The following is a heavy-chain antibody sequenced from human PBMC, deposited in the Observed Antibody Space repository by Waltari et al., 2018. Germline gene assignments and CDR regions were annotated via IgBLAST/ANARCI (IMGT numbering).Heavy chain of an antibody. CDR1: GGTFSSYA. CDR2: IIPILGIA. J-gene: IGHJ4*02. CDR3: AREKGTVTTRGSLFDY. Sequence: QVQLVQSGAEMKKPGSSVKVSCKASGGTFSSYAISWVRQAPGQGLEWMGGIIPILGIANYAQKFQGRVTITADKSTSTAYMELSSLRSEDTAVYYCAREKGTVTTRGSLFDYWGQGTLVTVSS. V-gene: IGHV1-69*10. D-gene: IGHD4-17*01.